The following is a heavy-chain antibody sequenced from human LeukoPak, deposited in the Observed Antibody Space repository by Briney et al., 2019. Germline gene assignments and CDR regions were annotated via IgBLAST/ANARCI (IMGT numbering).Heavy chain of an antibody. Sequence: GGSLRPSCAASGFTVSSNYMSWVRQAPGKGLEWVSVIYSGGSTYYADSVKGRFTISRDNSKNTLYLQMNSLRAEDTAVYYCARVSYGSGSSFDYWGQGTLVTVSS. V-gene: IGHV3-53*01. D-gene: IGHD3-10*01. CDR2: IYSGGST. CDR1: GFTVSSNY. CDR3: ARVSYGSGSSFDY. J-gene: IGHJ4*02.